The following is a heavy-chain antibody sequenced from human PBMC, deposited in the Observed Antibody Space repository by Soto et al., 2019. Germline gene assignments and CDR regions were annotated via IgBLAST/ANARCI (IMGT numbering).Heavy chain of an antibody. D-gene: IGHD2-8*01. V-gene: IGHV1-69*13. CDR1: GGTFSSYA. CDR3: ARVALRPMAPTMDYYGMDV. Sequence: SVKVSCKASGGTFSSYAISWVRQAPGQGLEWMGGIIPIFGTANYAQKFQGRVTITADESTSTAYMELSSLRSEDTAVYYCARVALRPMAPTMDYYGMDVWGQGTTVTVSS. CDR2: IIPIFGTA. J-gene: IGHJ6*02.